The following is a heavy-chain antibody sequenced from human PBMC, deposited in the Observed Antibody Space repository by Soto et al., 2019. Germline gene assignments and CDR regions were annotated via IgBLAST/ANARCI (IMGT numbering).Heavy chain of an antibody. CDR1: GYTFIDYF. D-gene: IGHD6-25*01. V-gene: IGHV1-2*02. CDR3: VRGLKRRDLDY. CDR2: INPSSGET. Sequence: ASVKVSCKASGYTFIDYFIQWVRQAPGQGLEWMGWINPSSGETTYAQKLQGRVTMTRDTSISTAYMDLITLRSDDTAIYYCVRGLKRRDLDYWGQGTPVTVSS. J-gene: IGHJ4*02.